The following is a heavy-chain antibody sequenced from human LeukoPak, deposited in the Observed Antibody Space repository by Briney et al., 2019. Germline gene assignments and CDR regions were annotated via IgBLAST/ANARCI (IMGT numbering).Heavy chain of an antibody. Sequence: ASVKVSCTASGYSFSSYSVSWIRQAPGQGLEWMGWISAHNANTNYAQKFQGRVTMTTDTATSTTYMELRSLRSDDTAVYYCARGFRGVLPFDYWGQGTLVTVSS. J-gene: IGHJ4*02. CDR3: ARGFRGVLPFDY. D-gene: IGHD3-10*01. CDR2: ISAHNANT. CDR1: GYSFSSYS. V-gene: IGHV1-18*01.